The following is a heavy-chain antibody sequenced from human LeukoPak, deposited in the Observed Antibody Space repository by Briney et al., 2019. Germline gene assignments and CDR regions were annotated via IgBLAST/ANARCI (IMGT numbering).Heavy chain of an antibody. CDR1: GGTFSSYA. D-gene: IGHD6-13*01. CDR3: ARGGGIAAAVDY. V-gene: IGHV1-69*04. CDR2: IIPILGIA. Sequence: ASVKVSCKASGGTFSSYAISWVRQAPGQGLEWMGRIIPILGIANYAQKFQGRVTITADKSTRTAYMELSSLRSEDTAVYYCARGGGIAAAVDYWGQGTLVTVSS. J-gene: IGHJ4*02.